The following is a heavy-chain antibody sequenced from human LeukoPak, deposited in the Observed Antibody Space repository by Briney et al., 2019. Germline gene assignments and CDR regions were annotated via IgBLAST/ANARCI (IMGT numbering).Heavy chain of an antibody. CDR2: ISSNGGST. Sequence: PGGSLRLSCAASGFTFSSYAMHWVRQAPGRGLEYVSAISSNGGSTYYANSVKGRFTISRDNSKNTLHLQMGSLRAEDMAVYYCARTHGERNPKQQLVHPTDLEFDYWGQGTLVTVSS. J-gene: IGHJ4*02. D-gene: IGHD6-13*01. V-gene: IGHV3-64*01. CDR1: GFTFSSYA. CDR3: ARTHGERNPKQQLVHPTDLEFDY.